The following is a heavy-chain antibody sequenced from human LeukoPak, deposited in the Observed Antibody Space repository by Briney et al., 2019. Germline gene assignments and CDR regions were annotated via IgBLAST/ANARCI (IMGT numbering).Heavy chain of an antibody. CDR2: IYSGGST. D-gene: IGHD3-10*01. J-gene: IGHJ6*02. Sequence: GGSLRLSCAASGFTVSSNYMSWVRQAPGKGLEWVSVIYSGGSTYYADSVKGRFTISRDNSKNTLYLQMNSLRAEDTAVYYCARDARLTYYYGSGSYPAGMDVWGQGTTVTVSS. V-gene: IGHV3-66*02. CDR3: ARDARLTYYYGSGSYPAGMDV. CDR1: GFTVSSNY.